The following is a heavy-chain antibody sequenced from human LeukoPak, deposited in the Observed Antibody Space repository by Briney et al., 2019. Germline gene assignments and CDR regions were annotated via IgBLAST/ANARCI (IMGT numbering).Heavy chain of an antibody. CDR3: ARWGTAMYYYYGMDV. CDR1: GYTFTGYY. V-gene: IGHV1-2*02. Sequence: EASVKVSCKTSGYTFTGYYMHWVRQAPGQGLEWMGWINPNSGGTNYAQKFQGRVTMTRDTSISTAYMELSRLRSDDTAVYYCARWGTAMYYYYGMDVWGQGTTVTVSS. CDR2: INPNSGGT. J-gene: IGHJ6*02. D-gene: IGHD5-18*01.